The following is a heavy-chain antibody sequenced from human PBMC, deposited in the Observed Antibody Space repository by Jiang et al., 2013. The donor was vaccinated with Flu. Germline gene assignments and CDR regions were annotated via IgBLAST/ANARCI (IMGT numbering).Heavy chain of an antibody. CDR2: IKQDGSEK. D-gene: IGHD1-26*01. J-gene: IGHJ5*02. CDR1: GFTFSSYW. Sequence: VQLVESGGGLVQPGGSLRLSCAASGFTFSSYWMSWVRQAPGKGLEWVANIKQDGSEKYYVDSVKGRFTISRDNAKNSLYLQMNSLRAEDTAVYYCARDARSGTYSSWFDPWGQGTLVTVSS. V-gene: IGHV3-7*01. CDR3: ARDARSGTYSSWFDP.